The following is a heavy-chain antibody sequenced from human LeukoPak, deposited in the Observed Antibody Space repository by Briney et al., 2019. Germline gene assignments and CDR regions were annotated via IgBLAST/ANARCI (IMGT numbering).Heavy chain of an antibody. CDR2: IYHSGST. J-gene: IGHJ3*02. Sequence: PSETLSLTCAVSGYSISSGYYWGWIRQPPGKGLEWIASIYHSGSTYYNPSLKSRVTISVDTSKNQFSLKLSSVTAADTAVYYCARVDAAFDIWGQGTMVTVSS. CDR1: GYSISSGYY. V-gene: IGHV4-38-2*01. CDR3: ARVDAAFDI.